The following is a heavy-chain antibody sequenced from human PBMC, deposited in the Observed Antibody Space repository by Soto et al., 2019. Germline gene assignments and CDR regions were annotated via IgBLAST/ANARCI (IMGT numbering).Heavy chain of an antibody. V-gene: IGHV4-61*08. CDR2: IYYSGST. D-gene: IGHD3-10*01. CDR1: GGSISSGGYY. CDR3: ARVQLLLFGELSKGYNWFDP. Sequence: PSETLSLTCTVSGGSISSGGYYWSWIRQHPGKGLEWIGYIYYSGSTNYNPSLKSRVTISVDTSKNQFSLKLSSVTAADTAVYYCARVQLLLFGELSKGYNWFDPWGQGTLVTVSS. J-gene: IGHJ5*02.